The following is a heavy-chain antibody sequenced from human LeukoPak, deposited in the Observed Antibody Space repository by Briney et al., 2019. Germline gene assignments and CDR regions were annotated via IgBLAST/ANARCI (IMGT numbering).Heavy chain of an antibody. CDR2: ISAYNGNT. Sequence: ASVRVSRKASGGTFSSYAISWVRQAPGQGLEWMGWISAYNGNTNYAQKLQGRVTMTTDTSTSTAYMELRSLRSDDTAVYYCARVRIPNWFDPWGQGTLVTVSS. D-gene: IGHD2-21*01. CDR3: ARVRIPNWFDP. CDR1: GGTFSSYA. J-gene: IGHJ5*02. V-gene: IGHV1-18*01.